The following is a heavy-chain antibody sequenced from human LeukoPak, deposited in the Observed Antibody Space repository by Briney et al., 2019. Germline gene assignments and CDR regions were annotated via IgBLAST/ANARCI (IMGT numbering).Heavy chain of an antibody. J-gene: IGHJ4*02. V-gene: IGHV4-34*01. D-gene: IGHD3-10*01. Sequence: SETLSLTCAVYGGSFSGYYWSWIRQPPGKGLEWIGEINHSGSTNYNPSLKSRVTISVDTSKNQFSLKLSSVTAADTAVYYCARFRRPMDYDYWGQGTLVTVSS. CDR2: INHSGST. CDR1: GGSFSGYY. CDR3: ARFRRPMDYDY.